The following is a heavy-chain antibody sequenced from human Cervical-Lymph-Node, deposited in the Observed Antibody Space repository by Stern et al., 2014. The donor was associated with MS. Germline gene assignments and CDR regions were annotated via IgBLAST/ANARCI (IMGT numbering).Heavy chain of an antibody. CDR3: ARHVQGFDY. Sequence: VQLGQSGAEVKKPGESLKISCKLSGYSFTIYYIAWVRQMPGKGLEWMGVIYPYDSDTTYSPSFQGQVTISAGKSITTAYLQWSSLRASDTAMYYCARHVQGFDYWGQGTLVTVSS. J-gene: IGHJ4*02. V-gene: IGHV5-51*01. CDR2: IYPYDSDT. CDR1: GYSFTIYY.